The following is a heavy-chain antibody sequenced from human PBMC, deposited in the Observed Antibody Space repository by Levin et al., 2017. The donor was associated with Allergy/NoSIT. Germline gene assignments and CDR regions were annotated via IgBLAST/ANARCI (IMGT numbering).Heavy chain of an antibody. D-gene: IGHD6-19*01. V-gene: IGHV4-34*01. J-gene: IGHJ4*02. CDR3: ASDNSIAVARLLYY. CDR1: GGSFSGYY. Sequence: SETLSLTCAVYGGSFSGYYWSWIRQPPGKGLEWIGEINHSGSTNYNPSLKSRVTISVDTSKNQFSLKLSSVTAADTAVYYCASDNSIAVARLLYYWGQGTLVTVSS. CDR2: INHSGST.